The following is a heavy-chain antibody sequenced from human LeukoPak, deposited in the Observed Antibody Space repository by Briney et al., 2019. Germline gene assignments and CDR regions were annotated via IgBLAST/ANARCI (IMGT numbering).Heavy chain of an antibody. CDR3: ARARGLGWFDP. CDR2: IYYSGST. D-gene: IGHD3-10*01. CDR1: GGSISSSSYY. Sequence: PSETLSLTCTVSGGSISSSSYYWGWIRQPPGKGLEWIGSIYYSGSTYYNPSLKSRVTISVDTSKNQFSLKLSSVTAADTAVYYCARARGLGWFDPWGQGTLVTVSS. J-gene: IGHJ5*02. V-gene: IGHV4-39*07.